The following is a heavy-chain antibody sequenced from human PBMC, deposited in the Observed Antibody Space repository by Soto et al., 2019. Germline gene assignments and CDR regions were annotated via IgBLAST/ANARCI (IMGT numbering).Heavy chain of an antibody. J-gene: IGHJ4*02. CDR2: IDPGDSYT. D-gene: IGHD6-19*01. Sequence: EVQLVQSGAEVKKPGESLRISCKGSGYSFTSYWSSWVRQMPGKGREWMGRIDPGDSYTNYSSSFQGHVTISADKSISTAYLQWSSLKASDTAMYYCARLSVAGSYDYWGQGTLVTVSS. V-gene: IGHV5-10-1*01. CDR3: ARLSVAGSYDY. CDR1: GYSFTSYW.